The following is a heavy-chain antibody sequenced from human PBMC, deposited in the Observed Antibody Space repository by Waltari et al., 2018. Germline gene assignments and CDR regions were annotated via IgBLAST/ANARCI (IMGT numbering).Heavy chain of an antibody. CDR1: GCTFKDYA. D-gene: IGHD1-1*01. J-gene: IGHJ3*01. CDR3: AKVKSEIHNGHAFDV. Sequence: EVQLLESGGGLVQPGGSLRLSCEASGCTFKDYAMTWVRQGPGKGLEWVSGIGERYTGTYYADSVKGRFTISRDNSKNTLYLQMNSLRADDTAVYYCAKVKSEIHNGHAFDVWGQGTVVSVSS. CDR2: IGERYTGT. V-gene: IGHV3-23*01.